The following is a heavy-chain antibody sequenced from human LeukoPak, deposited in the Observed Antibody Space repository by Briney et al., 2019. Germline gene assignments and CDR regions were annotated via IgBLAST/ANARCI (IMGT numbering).Heavy chain of an antibody. CDR1: GYTFTSYG. J-gene: IGHJ3*02. Sequence: ASVKVSCKASGYTFTSYGISWVRQAPGQGLEWMGWISAYDGNTNYAQKLQGRGTRTTDTSTSTAYMELRSLRSDDTAVYYCARVLEYDSSDTDAFDIWGQGTMVTVSS. D-gene: IGHD3-22*01. CDR3: ARVLEYDSSDTDAFDI. CDR2: ISAYDGNT. V-gene: IGHV1-18*01.